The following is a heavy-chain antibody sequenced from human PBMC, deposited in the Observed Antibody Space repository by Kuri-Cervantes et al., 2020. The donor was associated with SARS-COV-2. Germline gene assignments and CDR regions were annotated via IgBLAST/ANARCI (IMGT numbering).Heavy chain of an antibody. CDR3: ARVKAVVGAAELRHDRLGLDY. J-gene: IGHJ4*02. V-gene: IGHV1-18*04. D-gene: IGHD1-26*01. CDR1: GYIFNGFG. CDR2: ISTYNCDT. Sequence: ASVKVSCKASGYIFNGFGITWVRQAPGQGLEWMGWISTYNCDTEYEQKFQGRVTMTTDTVRTTAFMELRSRRSDDTAVYYCARVKAVVGAAELRHDRLGLDYWGQGTLVTVSS.